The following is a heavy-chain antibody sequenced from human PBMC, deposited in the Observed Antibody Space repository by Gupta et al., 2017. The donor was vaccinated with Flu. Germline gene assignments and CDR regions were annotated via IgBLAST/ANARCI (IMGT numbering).Heavy chain of an antibody. D-gene: IGHD7-27*01. CDR2: LNWNSGDV. J-gene: IGHJ4*02. Sequence: EVQLVESGGGLVEPGRSLRLSCAASGLPFDDYAMHWVRQAPGKGLEWVSGLNWNSGDVGYGDSVKGRFTISRDNANNSLLLEMENLRPEDTALYYCVKDTDHTTTGGFDNWGQGTLVAVSS. CDR1: GLPFDDYA. CDR3: VKDTDHTTTGGFDN. V-gene: IGHV3-9*01.